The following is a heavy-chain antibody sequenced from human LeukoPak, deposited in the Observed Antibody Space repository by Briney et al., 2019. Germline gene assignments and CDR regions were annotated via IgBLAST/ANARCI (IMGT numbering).Heavy chain of an antibody. CDR3: AKVGRRLDYFDY. Sequence: PGGSLRLSCAASGFTFSSYEMNWVRQAPGKGLEWVSYISSSGSTIYYADSVKGRFTISRDNSKNTLYLQMNSLRAEDTAVYYCAKVGRRLDYFDYWGQGTLVTVSS. CDR1: GFTFSSYE. V-gene: IGHV3-48*03. CDR2: ISSSGSTI. D-gene: IGHD3-16*01. J-gene: IGHJ4*02.